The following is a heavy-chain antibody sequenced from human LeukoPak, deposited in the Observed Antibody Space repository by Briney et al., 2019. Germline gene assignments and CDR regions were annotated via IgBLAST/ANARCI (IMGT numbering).Heavy chain of an antibody. CDR1: GGSISSGGYY. Sequence: SETLSLTCTVSGGSISSGGYYWSWIRQHPGKGLEWIGYIYYSGSTYYNPSLKSRVTISVDTSKNQFSLKLSSVTAAGTAVYYCARDPDWGTVDYWGQGTLVTVSS. CDR2: IYYSGST. V-gene: IGHV4-31*03. J-gene: IGHJ4*02. CDR3: ARDPDWGTVDY. D-gene: IGHD7-27*01.